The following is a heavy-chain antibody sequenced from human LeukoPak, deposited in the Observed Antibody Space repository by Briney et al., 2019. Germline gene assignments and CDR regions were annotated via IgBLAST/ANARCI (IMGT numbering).Heavy chain of an antibody. V-gene: IGHV3-23*01. CDR1: GFTLSSYA. J-gene: IGHJ4*02. CDR2: STVGGTNT. D-gene: IGHD4-17*01. Sequence: PGGSLRLSCAASGFTLSSYAMSWVRQAPGTGLEWVSGSTVGGTNTHYADSVKGRFTISRDHSKNMLYLQMNSLRAEDTAIYYCAKDIYAYVTNCFFDYWGQGSLVTVSS. CDR3: AKDIYAYVTNCFFDY.